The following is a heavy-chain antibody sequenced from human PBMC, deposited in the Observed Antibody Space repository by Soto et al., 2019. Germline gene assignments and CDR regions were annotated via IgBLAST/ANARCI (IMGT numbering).Heavy chain of an antibody. CDR2: VYYSGGS. CDR1: GGSISGHY. CDR3: VKGGTSKFDP. D-gene: IGHD1-26*01. V-gene: IGHV4-59*11. Sequence: SETLSFTCTVSGGSISGHYWSWIRQPPGKGLEWIGYVYYSGGSNYNPSLMSRATISVDTSNNQFFLNLRFATAADTAVYYCVKGGTSKFDPWGQGALVTVS. J-gene: IGHJ5*02.